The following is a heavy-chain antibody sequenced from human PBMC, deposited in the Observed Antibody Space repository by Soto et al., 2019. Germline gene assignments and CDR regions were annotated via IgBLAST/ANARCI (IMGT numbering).Heavy chain of an antibody. CDR1: GSTFTSYA. V-gene: IGHV1-3*01. Sequence: ASVKVSCKASGSTFTSYAMHWVRQAPGQRLEWMGWINAGNGNTKYSQKFQGRVTITRNTSAGTAYKELSSLRSEDTALYYCARDYGYVWGSYRYTVYYGMDVWGQGTTVTVSS. CDR2: INAGNGNT. J-gene: IGHJ6*02. D-gene: IGHD3-16*02. CDR3: ARDYGYVWGSYRYTVYYGMDV.